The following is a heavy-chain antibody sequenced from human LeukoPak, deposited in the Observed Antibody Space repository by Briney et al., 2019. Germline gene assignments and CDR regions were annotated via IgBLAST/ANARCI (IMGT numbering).Heavy chain of an antibody. V-gene: IGHV1-2*02. CDR1: GYTFTGYY. CDR2: INPNSGGT. J-gene: IGHJ4*02. CDR3: ARDRESYYYDSSGYLS. Sequence: ASVKVSCKASGYTFTGYYMHWVRQAPGHGLEWMGWINPNSGGTNYAQKFQGRVTMTRDTSISTAYMELSRLRSDDTAVYYCARDRESYYYDSSGYLSWGQGTLVTVSS. D-gene: IGHD3-22*01.